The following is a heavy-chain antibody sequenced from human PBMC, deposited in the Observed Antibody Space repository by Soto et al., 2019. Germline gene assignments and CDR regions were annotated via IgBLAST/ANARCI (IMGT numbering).Heavy chain of an antibody. D-gene: IGHD3-22*01. Sequence: QVQLVQSGAEVKKPGSSVKVSCKASGGTFSSYAISWVRQAPGQGLEWMGGIIPIFGTANYAQKFQGRVTITADESTSTAYMELSSLGSEDGAVYYCAREGENDSSGRGSDAFDIWGQGTMVTVSS. CDR3: AREGENDSSGRGSDAFDI. J-gene: IGHJ3*02. V-gene: IGHV1-69*01. CDR1: GGTFSSYA. CDR2: IIPIFGTA.